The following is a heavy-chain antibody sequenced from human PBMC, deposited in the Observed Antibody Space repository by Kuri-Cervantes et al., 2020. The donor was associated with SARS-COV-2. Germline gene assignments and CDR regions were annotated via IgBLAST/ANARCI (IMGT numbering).Heavy chain of an antibody. V-gene: IGHV3-30-3*01. CDR1: GFTFSSYA. Sequence: WGSLRLSCAASGFTFSSYAMHWVRQAPGKGLEWVAVISYDGSNKYYADSVKGRFTISRDNSKNTLYLQMNSLRAEDPAVYYCASVEPNSGSGYPGYWGQGTLVPSTQ. CDR3: ASVEPNSGSGYPGY. J-gene: IGHJ4*02. D-gene: IGHD1-26*01. CDR2: ISYDGSNK.